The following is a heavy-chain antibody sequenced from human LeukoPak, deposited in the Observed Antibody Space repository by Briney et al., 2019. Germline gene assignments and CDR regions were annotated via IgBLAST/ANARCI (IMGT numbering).Heavy chain of an antibody. V-gene: IGHV1-2*02. J-gene: IGHJ3*02. CDR1: GYTFTGYY. CDR2: INPNSGGT. D-gene: IGHD6-19*01. Sequence: GASVKVSCKASGYTFTGYYMHWVRQAPGQGLEWMGWINPNSGGTNYAQKFQGRVTMTRDTSISTAYMELSRLRSDDTAVYYCARSLFAVAGTVNAFDIWGQGTMVTVSS. CDR3: ARSLFAVAGTVNAFDI.